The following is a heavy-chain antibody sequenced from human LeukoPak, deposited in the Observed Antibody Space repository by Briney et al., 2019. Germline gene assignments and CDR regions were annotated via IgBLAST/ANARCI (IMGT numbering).Heavy chain of an antibody. V-gene: IGHV4-59*11. CDR2: IYYCGSS. Sequence: SETLSLTCTVSGCSISSHYWSWIRQPPGKGLEGIGYIYYCGSSNYNPSLKSRVTISVDTSKIQFSLKLSSVTAADTAVYYCARRSPNYYYMDVWGKGTTVTVSS. CDR1: GCSISSHY. J-gene: IGHJ6*03. D-gene: IGHD2-2*01. CDR3: ARRSPNYYYMDV.